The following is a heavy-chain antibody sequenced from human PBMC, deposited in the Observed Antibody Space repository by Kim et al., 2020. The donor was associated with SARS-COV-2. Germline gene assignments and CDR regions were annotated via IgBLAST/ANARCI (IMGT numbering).Heavy chain of an antibody. CDR2: ISYDGSNK. Sequence: GGSLRLSCAASGFTFSSYGMHWVRQAPGKGLEWVAVISYDGSNKYYADSVKGRFTISRDNSKNTLYLQMNSLRAEDTAVYYCAKDRKITMVRGGAIDYWG. J-gene: IGHJ4*01. CDR3: AKDRKITMVRGGAIDY. V-gene: IGHV3-30*18. D-gene: IGHD3-10*01. CDR1: GFTFSSYG.